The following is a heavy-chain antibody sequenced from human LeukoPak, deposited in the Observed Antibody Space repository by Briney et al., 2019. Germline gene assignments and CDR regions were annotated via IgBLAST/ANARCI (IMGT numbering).Heavy chain of an antibody. J-gene: IGHJ2*01. CDR2: ISHSGST. V-gene: IGHV4-38-2*02. Sequence: SETLSLTCTVSGYSISIAFYWGWIRQPPGKGLEWIGSISHSGSTYYNPSLKSRVTIPVDTSKNQFSLKLSSVTAADTAVYYCARGFDYYDSSGYLSNWYFDLWGRGTLVTVSS. D-gene: IGHD3-22*01. CDR3: ARGFDYYDSSGYLSNWYFDL. CDR1: GYSISIAFY.